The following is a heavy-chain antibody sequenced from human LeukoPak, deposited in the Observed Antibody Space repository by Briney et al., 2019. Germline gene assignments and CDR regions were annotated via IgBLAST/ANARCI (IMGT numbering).Heavy chain of an antibody. CDR1: GFTFSSYS. V-gene: IGHV3-21*01. D-gene: IGHD1-7*01. CDR2: IDSSSSYI. J-gene: IGHJ3*02. CDR3: ARPGITGTMGYGAFDI. Sequence: PGGSLRLSCAASGFTFSSYSMNWVRQAPGKGQEWVSSIDSSSSYIYYADSVKGRFTISRDNAKNSLFLQMNSLRVEDTAVYYCARPGITGTMGYGAFDIWGQGTRVTVSS.